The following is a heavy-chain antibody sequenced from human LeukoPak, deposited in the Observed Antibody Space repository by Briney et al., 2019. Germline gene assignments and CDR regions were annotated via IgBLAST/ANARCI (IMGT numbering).Heavy chain of an antibody. CDR3: ARDFSSSSTVYYYYMDV. Sequence: SDTLSLTCTVSGGSISSRPYYWGWVRQPPGRGLEWIGTISYSGTTYYSPSLKSRVTISLDTSKNQFSLKLSSVTAADTAIYYCARDFSSSSTVYYYYMDVWGKGTTVTVSS. V-gene: IGHV4-39*07. D-gene: IGHD6-6*01. CDR1: GGSISSRPYY. J-gene: IGHJ6*03. CDR2: ISYSGTT.